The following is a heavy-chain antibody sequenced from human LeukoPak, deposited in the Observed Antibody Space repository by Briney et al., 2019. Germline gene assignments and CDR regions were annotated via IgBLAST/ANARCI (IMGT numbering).Heavy chain of an antibody. CDR3: ARRWDIVVVPAAKGYYFDY. J-gene: IGHJ4*02. CDR1: GYTFTSYD. V-gene: IGHV1-8*01. CDR2: MNPNSGNT. D-gene: IGHD2-2*01. Sequence: ASVKVSCKASGYTFTSYDINWVRQATGQGLEWMGWMNPNSGNTGYAQKFQGRVTMTRNTSISTAYMELSSLRSEDTAVYYCARRWDIVVVPAAKGYYFDYWGQGTLVTVSS.